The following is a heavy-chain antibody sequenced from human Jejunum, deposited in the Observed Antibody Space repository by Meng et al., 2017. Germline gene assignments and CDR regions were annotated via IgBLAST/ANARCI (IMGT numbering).Heavy chain of an antibody. CDR1: GFIFSNYW. CDR3: ATVGDGYIYEARGS. Sequence: GESLKISCAASGFIFSNYWMTWVRQAPGKGLEWVAGTNQDGSHMYSVDSVKGRFTISRDNAKNSLYLQMSSLRAEDTAVYYCATVGDGYIYEARGSWGQGTLVTVSS. D-gene: IGHD5-18*01. J-gene: IGHJ5*02. CDR2: TNQDGSHM. V-gene: IGHV3-7*01.